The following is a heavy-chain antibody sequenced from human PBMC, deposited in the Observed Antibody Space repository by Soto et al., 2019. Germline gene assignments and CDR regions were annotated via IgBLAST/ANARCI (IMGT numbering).Heavy chain of an antibody. Sequence: QVQLQESGPRLVKPSETLSLICSVSGASITSGNYYWAWIRQPPGKGLEWIGSMHYRGTTHYNSSLETRVSISADTAKNQISLNLNAVTADDTASYLCARQPSLYRHLEFWGQGILVTVSS. CDR2: MHYRGTT. CDR3: ARQPSLYRHLEF. D-gene: IGHD3-10*01. J-gene: IGHJ4*02. V-gene: IGHV4-39*01. CDR1: GASITSGNYY.